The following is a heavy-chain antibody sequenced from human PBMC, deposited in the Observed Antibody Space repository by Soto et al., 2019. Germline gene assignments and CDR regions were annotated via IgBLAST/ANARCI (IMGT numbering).Heavy chain of an antibody. CDR1: GGTFSSYA. CDR3: ASLIVVVVAANPFAI. V-gene: IGHV1-69*13. D-gene: IGHD2-15*01. J-gene: IGHJ3*02. CDR2: IIPIFGTA. Sequence: SVKVSCKASGGTFSSYAISWVRQAPGQGLEWMGGIIPIFGTANYAQKFQGRVTITADESTSTAYMELSSLRSEDTAVYYCASLIVVVVAANPFAIWGQGTMVTVSS.